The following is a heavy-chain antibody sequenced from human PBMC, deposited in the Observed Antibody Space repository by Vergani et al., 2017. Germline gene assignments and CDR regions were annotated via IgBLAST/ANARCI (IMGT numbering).Heavy chain of an antibody. D-gene: IGHD1-1*01. CDR2: IYPGDSDT. CDR3: ATFHREVERGEGGY. V-gene: IGHV5-51*01. CDR1: GYIFTTYW. Sequence: EVLLVQSGAAVKQPGESLKISCKGSGYIFTTYWIGWVRQMPGKGLEWMGIIYPGDSDTRYSPSFQGQVTISADKSISTAFLQWSSLKASDTAMYYCATFHREVERGEGGYWGQGTLVTVSS. J-gene: IGHJ4*02.